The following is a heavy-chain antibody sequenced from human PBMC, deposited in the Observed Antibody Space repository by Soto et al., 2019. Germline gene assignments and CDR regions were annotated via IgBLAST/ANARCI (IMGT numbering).Heavy chain of an antibody. Sequence: GGSLRLSCAASGFTFSSYAMSWVRQAPGKGLEWVSAISGSGGSTYYADSVKGRFTISRDNSKNTLYLQMNSLRAEDTAVYYCAKEPNDILTGYSDAFDIWGQGTMVTVSS. CDR1: GFTFSSYA. CDR2: ISGSGGST. J-gene: IGHJ3*02. CDR3: AKEPNDILTGYSDAFDI. V-gene: IGHV3-23*01. D-gene: IGHD3-9*01.